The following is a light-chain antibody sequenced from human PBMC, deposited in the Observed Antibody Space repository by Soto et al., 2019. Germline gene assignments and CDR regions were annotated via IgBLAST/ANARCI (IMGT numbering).Light chain of an antibody. CDR3: QQDCISQNT. CDR2: GAS. V-gene: IGKV3-20*01. J-gene: IGKJ2*01. Sequence: ETVMTQSPGTLYLSPGERATLSCTASQSVSSGSLAWYQQKPGQAPRLLIFGASNRATGIPDRFTGSGSGTDFTLTISRLEPEDVAVYYCQQDCISQNTFGQGTKLEIK. CDR1: QSVSSGS.